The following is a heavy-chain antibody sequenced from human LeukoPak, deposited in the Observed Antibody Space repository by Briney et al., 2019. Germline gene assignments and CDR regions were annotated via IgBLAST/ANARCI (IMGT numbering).Heavy chain of an antibody. V-gene: IGHV4-34*01. CDR3: ARDVDTAMVTKTEGIDY. CDR2: INHSGST. Sequence: GSLRLSCAASGFTFSDYYMSWIRQPPGKGLEWIGEINHSGSTNYNPSLKSRVTISVDTSKNQFSLKLSSVTAADTAVYYCARDVDTAMVTKTEGIDYWGQGTLVTVSS. D-gene: IGHD5-18*01. CDR1: GFTFSDYY. J-gene: IGHJ4*02.